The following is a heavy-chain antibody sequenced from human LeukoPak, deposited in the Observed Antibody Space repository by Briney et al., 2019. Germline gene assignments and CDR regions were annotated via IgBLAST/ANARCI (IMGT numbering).Heavy chain of an antibody. CDR3: AKSVNIAAAGTSDDY. Sequence: GGSLRLSCAASGFTFNNYGMHWVRQAPGKGLEWVAVISYDGRNKHYPNSVKGRFTISRDISTDTLWLQMNSLRAEDTAVYYCAKSVNIAAAGTSDDYWGQGTLVTVSS. CDR1: GFTFNNYG. V-gene: IGHV3-30*18. CDR2: ISYDGRNK. J-gene: IGHJ4*02. D-gene: IGHD6-13*01.